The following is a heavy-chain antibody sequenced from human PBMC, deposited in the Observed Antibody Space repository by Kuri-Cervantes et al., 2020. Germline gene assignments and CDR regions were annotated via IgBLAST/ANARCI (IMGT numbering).Heavy chain of an antibody. J-gene: IGHJ4*02. V-gene: IGHV3-30*18. CDR2: ISYDGSNK. CDR1: GFTFSSYG. CDR3: AKEWGRWQVLDN. Sequence: GESLKISCAASGFTFSSYGMHWVRQAPGKGLEWVAVISYDGSNKYYADSVKGRFTISRGNSKNTLYLQMNRLRAEDTAVYYCAKEWGRWQVLDNWGQGTLVTVSS. D-gene: IGHD3-16*01.